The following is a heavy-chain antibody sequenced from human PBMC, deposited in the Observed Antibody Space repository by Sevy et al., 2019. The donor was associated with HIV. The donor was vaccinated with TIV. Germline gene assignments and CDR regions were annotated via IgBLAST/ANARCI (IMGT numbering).Heavy chain of an antibody. CDR3: VREGIGGARDFDY. CDR2: ISSIGSPT. J-gene: IGHJ4*02. Sequence: GGSLRLSCTASGFTFSGYSMNWVRQAPGKGLEWVSYISSIGSPTYYADSVQGRFTVSRDNAKNSLYLQMNSLRDEDTAVYYCVREGIGGARDFDYWGQGTLVTVSS. D-gene: IGHD3-3*01. CDR1: GFTFSGYS. V-gene: IGHV3-48*02.